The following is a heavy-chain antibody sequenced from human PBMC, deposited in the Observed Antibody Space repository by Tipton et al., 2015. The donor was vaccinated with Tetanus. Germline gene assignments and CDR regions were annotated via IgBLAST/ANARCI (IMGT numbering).Heavy chain of an antibody. V-gene: IGHV4-59*12. Sequence: TLSLTCTVSGGSINNYYWSWIRQPPGKGLEWIGYVYYSGSTNYNPSLKSRVTISVDTSKNHFSLNLSSVTAADTAVYYCARSGYYSRAYYHYRMDVWGQGTTVSVSS. CDR2: VYYSGST. J-gene: IGHJ6*02. CDR1: GGSINNYY. CDR3: ARSGYYSRAYYHYRMDV. D-gene: IGHD3-9*01.